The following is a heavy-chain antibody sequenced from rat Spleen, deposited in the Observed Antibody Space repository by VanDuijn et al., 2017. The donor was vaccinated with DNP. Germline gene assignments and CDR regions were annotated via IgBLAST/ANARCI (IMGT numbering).Heavy chain of an antibody. Sequence: EVQLVESGGDLVQPGRSLILSCAASGFTFSDYAMAWVRQAPKKGLEWVASINADGGSTSYLDSVKGRFTISRDDAKSGLYLQMNSLKSEDTATYYCARGSTSIYWYFDFWGPGTMVAVSS. CDR3: ARGSTSIYWYFDF. V-gene: IGHV5-17*01. D-gene: IGHD3-1*01. J-gene: IGHJ1*01. CDR2: INADGGST. CDR1: GFTFSDYA.